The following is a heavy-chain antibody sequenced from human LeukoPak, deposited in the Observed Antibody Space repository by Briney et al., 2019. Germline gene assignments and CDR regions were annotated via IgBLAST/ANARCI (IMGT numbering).Heavy chain of an antibody. CDR3: ARTGTYYSGMYYFDS. V-gene: IGHV1-2*02. D-gene: IGHD1-7*01. CDR2: INPNSGGT. CDR1: GPPFTGYF. J-gene: IGHJ4*02. Sequence: ASVKVSCKPFGPPFTGYFMHWWRQAPGQGLGGLGWINPNSGGTNFAQKFQGRVTMTRDTSISTAYMELSRLTSDDTAVYFCARTGTYYSGMYYFDSWGQGTLVTVFS.